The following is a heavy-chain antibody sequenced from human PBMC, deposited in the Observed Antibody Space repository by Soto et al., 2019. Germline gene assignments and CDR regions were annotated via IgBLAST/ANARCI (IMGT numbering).Heavy chain of an antibody. D-gene: IGHD3-22*01. CDR2: INPSGGST. Sequence: ASVKVSCKASGYTFTSYYMHWVRQAPGQGLEWMGIINPSGGSTSYAQKFQGRVTMTRDTSTSTVYMELSSLRSEDTAVYYCARGVRNYYDSSGYLGYWGQGTLVTVSS. J-gene: IGHJ4*02. CDR1: GYTFTSYY. CDR3: ARGVRNYYDSSGYLGY. V-gene: IGHV1-46*03.